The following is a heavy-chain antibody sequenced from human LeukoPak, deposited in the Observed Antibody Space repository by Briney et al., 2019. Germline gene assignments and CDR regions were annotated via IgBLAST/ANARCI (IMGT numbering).Heavy chain of an antibody. J-gene: IGHJ4*02. CDR1: GGSISSYY. D-gene: IGHD5-24*01. CDR3: ARGDGYNFFDY. Sequence: SETLSLTCTVSGGSISSYYWSWIRQPPGKGLEWIGYISYSGSTNFNPSPKSRVTTSVDTSKNQFSLHLTSVTAADTAVYYCARGDGYNFFDYWGQGTLVTVSS. V-gene: IGHV4-59*01. CDR2: ISYSGST.